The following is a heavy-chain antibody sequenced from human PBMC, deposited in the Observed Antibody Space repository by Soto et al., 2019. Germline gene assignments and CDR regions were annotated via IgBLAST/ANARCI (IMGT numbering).Heavy chain of an antibody. CDR2: VIPFLATT. CDR1: GGTLSSYA. V-gene: IGHV1-69*01. D-gene: IGHD2-15*01. CDR3: AWGPDGGSGSSYPNSYYYDMDV. Sequence: QVHLVQSGAEVRGPGSSVKVSCKASGGTLSSYAIRWVRQSPGQGLEGMGGVIPFLATTNYAQKFQGRVTFRAAESKSTAYMELSSLTAEDTAVYYFAWGPDGGSGSSYPNSYYYDMDVWGQGTTVTVS. J-gene: IGHJ6*02.